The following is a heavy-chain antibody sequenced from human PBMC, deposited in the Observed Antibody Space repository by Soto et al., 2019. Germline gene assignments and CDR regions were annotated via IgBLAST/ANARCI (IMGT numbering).Heavy chain of an antibody. V-gene: IGHV1-69*13. J-gene: IGHJ4*02. CDR3: ARIPRYSFPTSDDLDS. Sequence: SVKVSCKASGGTFYTYTFRWVRQAPGHGLAWMGSITPIYPTTNYAEKFQGRLTVTADGSTNTAYMELNSLTSEDTAVYYCARIPRYSFPTSDDLDSWGQGTLVTVSS. CDR2: ITPIYPTT. D-gene: IGHD5-18*01. CDR1: GGTFYTYT.